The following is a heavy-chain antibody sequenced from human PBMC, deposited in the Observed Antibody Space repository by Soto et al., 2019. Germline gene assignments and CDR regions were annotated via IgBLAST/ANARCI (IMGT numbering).Heavy chain of an antibody. Sequence: SVKVSCKASGFTFTSSAFQWVRQARGQRLEWIGWIAVGSGYTNYAQRFQDRVTLTRDMSTATTYMELSRLTSEDTAIYYCAADARAWQQMVPSDYWGQGTLVTVSS. CDR2: IAVGSGYT. CDR3: AADARAWQQMVPSDY. J-gene: IGHJ4*02. CDR1: GFTFTSSA. V-gene: IGHV1-58*01. D-gene: IGHD2-8*01.